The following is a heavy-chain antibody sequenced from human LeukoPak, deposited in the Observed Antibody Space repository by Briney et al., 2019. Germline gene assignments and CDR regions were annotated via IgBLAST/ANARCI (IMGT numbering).Heavy chain of an antibody. V-gene: IGHV6-1*01. D-gene: IGHD2-2*01. CDR2: TYYRSKWYN. J-gene: IGHJ3*02. CDR1: GDSVSSNSAA. CDR3: ARDLLSSDSSSNAFDT. Sequence: SQTLSLTCAISGDSVSSNSAAWNWIRQSPSRGLEWLGRTYYRSKWYNDYAVSVKSRITINPDTSKNQFSLQLSSVTAADTAVYYCARDLLSSDSSSNAFDTWGQGTMVTVSS.